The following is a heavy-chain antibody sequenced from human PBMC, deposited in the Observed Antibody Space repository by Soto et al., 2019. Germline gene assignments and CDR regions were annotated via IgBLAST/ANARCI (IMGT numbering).Heavy chain of an antibody. J-gene: IGHJ6*01. CDR2: IYQTGSN. V-gene: IGHV4-4*07. Sequence: PSSTXSLTCTVSVWCITIYYFILIRHPAGKGLEWIGRIYQTGSNNYNPTLQRRVTLSVDTYKNQVSMKPTSVHAADAGVYYWERDMRVFGGIDVWGQGTTVNVS. CDR3: ERDMRVFGGIDV. CDR1: VWCITIYY. D-gene: IGHD3-16*01.